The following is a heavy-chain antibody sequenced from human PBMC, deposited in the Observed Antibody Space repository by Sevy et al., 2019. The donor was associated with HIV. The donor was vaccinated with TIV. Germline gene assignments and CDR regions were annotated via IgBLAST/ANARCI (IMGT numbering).Heavy chain of an antibody. J-gene: IGHJ4*02. CDR2: IKEDDTVK. CDR3: VRAIQSEGSF. Sequence: GGSLRLSCAASGFTVSSNYMSWVRQAPGKGLEWVANIKEDDTVKYYVDSVQGRFTIFRDNGRNLVYLVMNNLRVEDTALYYCVRAIQSEGSFWGQGTLVTVSS. CDR1: GFTVSSNY. D-gene: IGHD2-2*02. V-gene: IGHV3-7*04.